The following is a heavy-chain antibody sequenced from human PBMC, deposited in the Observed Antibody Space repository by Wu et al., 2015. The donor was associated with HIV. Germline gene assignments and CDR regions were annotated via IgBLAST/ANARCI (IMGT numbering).Heavy chain of an antibody. V-gene: IGHV1-2*02. J-gene: IGHJ3*02. Sequence: QVQLVQSGREVKKPGASVKVSCKASGYTFTGYYMHWVRQAPGQGLEWMGWINPNSGGTNYAQKFQGRVTMTRDTSISTAYMELSRLRSDDTAVYYCARVFGSGSYSSDAFDIWGQGTMVTVSS. CDR1: GYTFTGYY. D-gene: IGHD3-10*01. CDR3: ARVFGSGSYSSDAFDI. CDR2: INPNSGGT.